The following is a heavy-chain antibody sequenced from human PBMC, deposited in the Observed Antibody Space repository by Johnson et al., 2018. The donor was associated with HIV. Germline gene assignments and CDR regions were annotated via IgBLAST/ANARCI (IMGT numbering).Heavy chain of an antibody. CDR1: GFTFSSYA. Sequence: QLVESGGGVVQPGRSLRLSCAASGFTFSSYAIHWVRQAPGKGLEWVAVISYDGSNKYYADSVKGRFTISRDYSKNTLYLQMNSLRAEDTAVYYCARATVESAFDIWGQGTMVTVSS. J-gene: IGHJ3*02. D-gene: IGHD4-23*01. CDR3: ARATVESAFDI. CDR2: ISYDGSNK. V-gene: IGHV3-30*04.